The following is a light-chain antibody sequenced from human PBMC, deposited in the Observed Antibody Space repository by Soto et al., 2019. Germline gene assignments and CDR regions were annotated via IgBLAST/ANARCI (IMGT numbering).Light chain of an antibody. CDR1: QSVSSN. CDR2: GAS. V-gene: IGKV3-15*01. CDR3: QQYNNWPLT. Sequence: EIVMTQSPANLSVSPGERATLSCRASQSVSSNLAWYQQKPGQAPRLLIYGASTRATGIPARFSGSRSGTEFTLTFSSLQSEDFADYYCQQYNNWPLTFGGGTKVETK. J-gene: IGKJ4*01.